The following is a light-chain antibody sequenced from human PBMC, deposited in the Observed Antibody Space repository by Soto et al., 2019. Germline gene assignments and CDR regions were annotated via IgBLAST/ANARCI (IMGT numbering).Light chain of an antibody. CDR1: QSIRTS. CDR3: QQRNVWHPIT. J-gene: IGKJ5*01. CDR2: DAS. Sequence: EVVLPQSPATLSLSPGERATLSCRASQSIRTSLAWYQQKPGQAPRLVIFDASNRANGVPARFGGSGSGTDFTLTINSLEPEDFAVYYYQQRNVWHPITFGQGTRLEI. V-gene: IGKV3-11*01.